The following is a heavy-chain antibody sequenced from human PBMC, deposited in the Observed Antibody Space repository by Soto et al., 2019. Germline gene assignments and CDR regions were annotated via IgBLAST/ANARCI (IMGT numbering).Heavy chain of an antibody. Sequence: GESLKISCKGSGYTFSNYWIGWVRQMPGEGLEWMGVTYPSDSDTRYSPSFQGQVTISADKSIPTAFLQWSSLKASDTAMYYCVRSGTSSGRFSDYWGQGTLVPVSS. CDR3: VRSGTSSGRFSDY. V-gene: IGHV5-51*01. J-gene: IGHJ4*01. D-gene: IGHD2-8*01. CDR1: GYTFSNYW. CDR2: TYPSDSDT.